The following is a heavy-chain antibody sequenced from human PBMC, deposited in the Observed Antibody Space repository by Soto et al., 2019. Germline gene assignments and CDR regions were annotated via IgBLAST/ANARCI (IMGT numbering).Heavy chain of an antibody. CDR1: GGTFSSYA. V-gene: IGHV1-69*01. CDR3: ARDIAAAEAYGMDV. CDR2: IIPIFGTA. Sequence: QVQLVQSGAEVKKPGSSVKVSCKASGGTFSSYAIGWVRQAPGQGLEWMGGIIPIFGTANYAQKFQGRVTITADESTSTAYMELSSLRSEDTAVYYCARDIAAAEAYGMDVWGQGTTVTVSS. J-gene: IGHJ6*02. D-gene: IGHD6-13*01.